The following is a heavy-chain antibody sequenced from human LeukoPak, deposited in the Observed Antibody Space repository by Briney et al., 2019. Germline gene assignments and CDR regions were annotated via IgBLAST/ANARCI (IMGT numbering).Heavy chain of an antibody. J-gene: IGHJ4*02. CDR2: IRYDGSNK. CDR1: GLTFSSYG. D-gene: IGHD6-13*01. CDR3: AKDVAAAGRHFDY. V-gene: IGHV3-30*02. Sequence: GGSLRLSCAASGLTFSSYGMHWVRQAPGKGLEWVAFIRYDGSNKYYADSVKGRFTISRDNSKNTLYLQMNSLRAEDTAVYYCAKDVAAAGRHFDYWGQGTLVTVSS.